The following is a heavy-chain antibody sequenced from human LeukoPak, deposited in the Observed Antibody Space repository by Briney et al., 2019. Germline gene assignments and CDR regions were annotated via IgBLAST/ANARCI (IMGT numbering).Heavy chain of an antibody. V-gene: IGHV3-53*01. Sequence: PGGSLRLSCAASGFTVSSNYMSWVRQAPGKGLEWVSVIYSGGSTYYADSVKGRFTISRDNSKNTLYLQMDSLRAEDTAVYYCARDLGGATHFDYWGQGTLVTVSS. CDR3: ARDLGGATHFDY. CDR2: IYSGGST. CDR1: GFTVSSNY. D-gene: IGHD1-26*01. J-gene: IGHJ4*02.